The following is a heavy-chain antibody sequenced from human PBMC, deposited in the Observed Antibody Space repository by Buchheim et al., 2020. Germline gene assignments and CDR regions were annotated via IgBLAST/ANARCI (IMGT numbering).Heavy chain of an antibody. J-gene: IGHJ4*02. CDR2: IYNGVTT. D-gene: IGHD3-22*01. Sequence: VQLQESGPGLVKPSQTLSLTCTVSGGAISSGGYYWNWIRHHPGKGLEWIGYIYNGVTTHYNPSLRSRLIMSVDKSENKFSLKLSSVTAADTAVYYCARAGYYDSRGYLGDFDYWGQGTL. CDR1: GGAISSGGYY. CDR3: ARAGYYDSRGYLGDFDY. V-gene: IGHV4-31*03.